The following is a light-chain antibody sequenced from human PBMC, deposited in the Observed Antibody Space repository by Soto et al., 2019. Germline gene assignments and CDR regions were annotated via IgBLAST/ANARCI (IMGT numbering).Light chain of an antibody. CDR3: LQDYSFPWT. CDR1: QGIRND. V-gene: IGKV1-6*01. Sequence: AIQMTQSPSSLSASVGDGVTITCRASQGIRNDLAWYQQKPGEAPNLLIYAASTLQSGVPSRFSGSGSGTDFTLTITSLQPEDFATYYCLQDYSFPWTFGQGTKVDIK. J-gene: IGKJ1*01. CDR2: AAS.